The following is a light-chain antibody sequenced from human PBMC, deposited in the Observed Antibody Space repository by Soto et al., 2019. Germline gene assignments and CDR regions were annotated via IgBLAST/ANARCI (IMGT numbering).Light chain of an antibody. CDR2: GNS. V-gene: IGLV1-40*01. J-gene: IGLJ2*01. CDR1: SSNIGAGYD. CDR3: QSYDSSLSAHVV. Sequence: SVLTQPPSVSGAPGQRVTISCTGSSSNIGAGYDVHWYQQLPGTAPKVLIYGNSNRPSGVPDRFSGSKSGTSASLAITGLQAEDEANYYCQSYDSSLSAHVVFGGGTKLTVL.